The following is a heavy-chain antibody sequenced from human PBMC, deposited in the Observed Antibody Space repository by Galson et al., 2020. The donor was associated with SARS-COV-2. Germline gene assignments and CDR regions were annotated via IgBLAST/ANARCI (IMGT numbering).Heavy chain of an antibody. CDR2: ICAIDEK. D-gene: IGHD1-1*01. Sequence: TISVISLTNVRMGVSRIRQPPVNALEVLAYICAIDEKSYRTPLMSRLTISRDTSKSHVVLTMTNIDPGDTATYFCARILDANWNANGMDVWGQGPTVTVSS. CDR1: VISLTNVRMG. CDR3: ARILDANWNANGMDV. V-gene: IGHV2-26*03. J-gene: IGHJ6*02.